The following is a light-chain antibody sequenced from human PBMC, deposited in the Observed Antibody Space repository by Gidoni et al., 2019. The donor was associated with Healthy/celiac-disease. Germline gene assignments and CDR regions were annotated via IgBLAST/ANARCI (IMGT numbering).Light chain of an antibody. J-gene: IGKJ5*01. CDR2: GAS. Sequence: EIVLTQSPGTLSLSPGERATLPCRASQSVSSSYLAWYQQKPGQAPRLLIYGASSRATGIPDRFSGSGSGTDFTLTISRLEPEDFAVYYCQQSFTFGQGTRLEIK. V-gene: IGKV3-20*01. CDR1: QSVSSSY. CDR3: QQSFT.